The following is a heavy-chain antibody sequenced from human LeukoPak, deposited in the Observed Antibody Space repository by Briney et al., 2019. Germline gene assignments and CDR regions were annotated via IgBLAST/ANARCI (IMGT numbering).Heavy chain of an antibody. CDR2: ISSSSSFI. CDR3: ARDPPLGSCSTISCPHLDY. D-gene: IGHD2-2*01. V-gene: IGHV3-21*01. Sequence: GGSLRLSCAASGFTFSRYSVNWVRQAPGKGLEWVSSISSSSSFIYYADSVKGRFTISRDNAKNSLYLQMNSLRAEDTAVYYCARDPPLGSCSTISCPHLDYWGQGTLVTVSS. CDR1: GFTFSRYS. J-gene: IGHJ4*02.